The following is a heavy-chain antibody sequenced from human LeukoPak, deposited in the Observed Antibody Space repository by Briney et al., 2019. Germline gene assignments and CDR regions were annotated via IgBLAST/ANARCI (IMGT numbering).Heavy chain of an antibody. J-gene: IGHJ4*02. CDR3: ARDLHYYDSSGYYQY. CDR1: GFTFSSYW. Sequence: PGGSLRLSCAASGFTFSSYWMSWVRQAPGKGLEWVANIKQDGSEKYYVDSVKGRFTISRDNAKNSLYLQMNSLRAEDTAVYYCARDLHYYDSSGYYQYWGQGTLVTVSS. CDR2: IKQDGSEK. D-gene: IGHD3-22*01. V-gene: IGHV3-7*01.